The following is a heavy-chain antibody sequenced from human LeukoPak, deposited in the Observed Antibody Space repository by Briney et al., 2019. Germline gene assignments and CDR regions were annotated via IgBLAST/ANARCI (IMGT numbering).Heavy chain of an antibody. J-gene: IGHJ4*02. CDR1: GYTLTGYY. D-gene: IGHD6-13*01. CDR3: ARDLFGIAAAGTGY. Sequence: ASVKVSCKASGYTLTGYYMHWVRPAPGQGREWMGWINPNSGGTNYAQKFQGRVTMTRDTSISTAYMELSRLRSDDTAVYYCARDLFGIAAAGTGYWGQGTLVTVSS. CDR2: INPNSGGT. V-gene: IGHV1-2*02.